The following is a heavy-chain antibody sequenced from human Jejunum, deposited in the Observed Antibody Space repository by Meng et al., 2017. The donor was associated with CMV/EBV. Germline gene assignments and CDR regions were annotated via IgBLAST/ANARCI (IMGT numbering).Heavy chain of an antibody. V-gene: IGHV1-69-2*01. CDR2: VDPEDGET. J-gene: IGHJ2*01. CDR3: ALGLYTTSWFFDL. D-gene: IGHD1-14*01. CDR1: EYPFTDFY. Sequence: KVSEYPFTDFYLPWVQQAPGKGLEWMGLVDPEDGETIYAEKSQGRVTISADTSTDTIDMELSSLRSEDTAVYFCALGLYTTSWFFDLWGRGTLVTVSS.